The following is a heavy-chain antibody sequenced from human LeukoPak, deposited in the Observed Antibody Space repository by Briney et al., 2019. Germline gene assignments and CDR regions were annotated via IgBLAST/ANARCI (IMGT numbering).Heavy chain of an antibody. Sequence: SETLSLTCGVSGGSFSGYYWSWIRQSPGKGLEWIGEINESGSTDYNPSLMSRVTISVDRSKNQFSLKLSSVTAADTAVYYCARASDYYDSSGYLLDYWGQGTLVTVSS. D-gene: IGHD3-22*01. J-gene: IGHJ4*02. CDR3: ARASDYYDSSGYLLDY. CDR1: GGSFSGYY. V-gene: IGHV4-34*01. CDR2: INESGST.